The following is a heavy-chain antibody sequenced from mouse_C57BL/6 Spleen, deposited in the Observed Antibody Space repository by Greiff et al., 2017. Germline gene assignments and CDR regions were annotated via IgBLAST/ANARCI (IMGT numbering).Heavy chain of an antibody. V-gene: IGHV5-6*01. CDR1: GFTFSSYG. D-gene: IGHD2-1*01. J-gene: IGHJ2*01. CDR3: ARQGYYCNLYYFDY. CDR2: ISSGGSYT. Sequence: EVQGVESGGDLVKPGGSLKLSCAASGFTFSSYGMSWVRQTPDKRLEWVATISSGGSYTYYPDSVKGRFTISRDNAKNTLYLQMSSLKSEDTAMYYCARQGYYCNLYYFDYWGQGTTLTVSS.